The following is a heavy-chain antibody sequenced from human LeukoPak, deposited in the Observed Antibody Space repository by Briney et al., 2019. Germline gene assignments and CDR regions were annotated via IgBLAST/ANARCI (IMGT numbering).Heavy chain of an antibody. Sequence: GGSLRLSCAASGFTVSSNYVTWVRQAPGKGLEWVSVIYSGGSTYYADSVKGRFTISRDNSKSTLYLQMNSLRVEDTAVYYCARGIAVADTGFFDYWGQGTLVTVSS. J-gene: IGHJ4*02. V-gene: IGHV3-66*01. D-gene: IGHD6-19*01. CDR1: GFTVSSNY. CDR3: ARGIAVADTGFFDY. CDR2: IYSGGST.